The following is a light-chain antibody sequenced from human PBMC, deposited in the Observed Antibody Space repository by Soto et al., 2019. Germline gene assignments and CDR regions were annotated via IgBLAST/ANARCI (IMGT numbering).Light chain of an antibody. CDR1: SSNIGSNT. CDR2: NTN. J-gene: IGLJ2*01. CDR3: AAWDDSLNGVV. Sequence: QSVLTQPPSASGTPGQRVTISCSGSSSNIGSNTINWYQQIPGTAPKLLIYNTNQRPSGVPDRFSGSKSGTSASLAISGLQSDDEADYYCAAWDDSLNGVVFGGGTQLTVL. V-gene: IGLV1-44*01.